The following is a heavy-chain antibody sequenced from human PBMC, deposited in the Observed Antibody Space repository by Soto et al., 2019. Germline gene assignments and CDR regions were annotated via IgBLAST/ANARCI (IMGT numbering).Heavy chain of an antibody. Sequence: PGGSLRLSCAASGFTFTRYSMNWVRQAPGKGLEWVSSVSSTTNYIYYGDSMKGRFTISRDNAKNSLYLEMNSLRAEDTAVYYCARESEDLTSNFDYWGQGTLVTVSS. CDR1: GFTFTRYS. V-gene: IGHV3-21*06. CDR3: ARESEDLTSNFDY. J-gene: IGHJ4*02. CDR2: VSSTTNYI.